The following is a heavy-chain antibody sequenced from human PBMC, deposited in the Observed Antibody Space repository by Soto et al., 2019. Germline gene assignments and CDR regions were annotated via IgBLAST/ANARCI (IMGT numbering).Heavy chain of an antibody. CDR1: GFTFSSYA. Sequence: VGSLRLSCAASGFTFSSYAIHWVRQAPGKGLEWVAIIWFDGSNKYYADSVKGRFSISRDNSKNTLFLQMDSLRAEDTAVYYCARGQLPAATTYFDFWGQGTLVTVSS. CDR2: IWFDGSNK. D-gene: IGHD2-15*01. CDR3: ARGQLPAATTYFDF. J-gene: IGHJ4*02. V-gene: IGHV3-33*01.